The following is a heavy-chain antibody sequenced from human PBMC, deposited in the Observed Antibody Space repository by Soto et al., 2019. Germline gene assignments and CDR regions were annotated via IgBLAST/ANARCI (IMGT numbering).Heavy chain of an antibody. J-gene: IGHJ6*03. Sequence: GGSLRLSCAASGFTFSSYWMSWVRQAPGKGLEWLANIKQDGSEKYYVDSVKGRFTISRDNAKNSLYLQMNSLRADDTAVYYCARRTAVTTTYYYYYYMDVWGKGTTVTVSS. CDR1: GFTFSSYW. V-gene: IGHV3-7*01. CDR2: IKQDGSEK. D-gene: IGHD5-18*01. CDR3: ARRTAVTTTYYYYYYMDV.